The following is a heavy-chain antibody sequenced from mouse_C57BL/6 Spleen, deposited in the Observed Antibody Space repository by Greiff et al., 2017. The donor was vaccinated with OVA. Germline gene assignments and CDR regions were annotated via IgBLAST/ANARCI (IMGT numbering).Heavy chain of an antibody. Sequence: QVQLKQPGAELVKPGASVKMSCKASGYTFTSYTMHWVKQRPGQGLEWIGYINPCSGYTKYNQKFKDKATLTSDKSSSTAYMQMSSLTSEDSAVDYCARSDSNFAYWGQGTLVTVSA. J-gene: IGHJ3*01. CDR2: INPCSGYT. CDR3: ARSDSNFAY. CDR1: GYTFTSYT. D-gene: IGHD2-5*01. V-gene: IGHV1S26*01.